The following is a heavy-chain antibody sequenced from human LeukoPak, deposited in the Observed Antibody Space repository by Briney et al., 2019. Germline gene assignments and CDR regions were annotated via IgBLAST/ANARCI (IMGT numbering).Heavy chain of an antibody. D-gene: IGHD3-22*01. J-gene: IGHJ4*02. CDR2: ITRSSTYI. CDR1: GSAFSSYT. Sequence: KPGGSLRFSCADSGSAFSSYTMVWVRQAPGKGLEWVSSITRSSTYIHYADSVKGRFTISRDNPKNSLYLQMKSLRAEDTAVYYCARDTGYSDSSGYYGTNFDSWGQGTLVTVSS. CDR3: ARDTGYSDSSGYYGTNFDS. V-gene: IGHV3-21*01.